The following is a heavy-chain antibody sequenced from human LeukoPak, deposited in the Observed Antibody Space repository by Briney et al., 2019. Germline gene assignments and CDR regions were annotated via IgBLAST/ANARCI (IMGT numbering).Heavy chain of an antibody. Sequence: GRSLRLSCAASGFTFSSYGMHWVRQAPGKGLEWVAVISYDGSNKYYADSVKGRFTISRDNSKNTLYLQMNSLRAEDTAVYYCANTLAVAGTYLLGDWGQGTLVTVSS. CDR2: ISYDGSNK. V-gene: IGHV3-30*18. CDR1: GFTFSSYG. D-gene: IGHD6-19*01. CDR3: ANTLAVAGTYLLGD. J-gene: IGHJ4*02.